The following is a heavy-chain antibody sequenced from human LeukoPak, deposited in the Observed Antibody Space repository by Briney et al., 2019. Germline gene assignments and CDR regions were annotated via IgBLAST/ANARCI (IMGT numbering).Heavy chain of an antibody. J-gene: IGHJ4*02. CDR3: ARESGYYDSSGYYSTDY. D-gene: IGHD3-22*01. CDR2: INPNSGGT. Sequence: ASVKVSCKASGGTFSSYAISWVRQAPGQGLEWMGWINPNSGGTNYAQKFQGRVTMTRDTSISTAYMELSRLRSDDTAVYYCARESGYYDSSGYYSTDYWGQGTLVTVSS. V-gene: IGHV1-2*02. CDR1: GGTFSSYA.